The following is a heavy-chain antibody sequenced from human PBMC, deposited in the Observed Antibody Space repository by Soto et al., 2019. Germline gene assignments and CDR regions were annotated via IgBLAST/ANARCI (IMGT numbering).Heavy chain of an antibody. CDR1: GGSISSYY. CDR3: ARGGSTYYYYMDV. V-gene: IGHV4-59*01. CDR2: IYYSGST. J-gene: IGHJ6*03. Sequence: SETLSLTSTVSGGSISSYYWSWIRQPPGKGLEWIGYIYYSGSTNYNPSLKSRVTISVDTSKNQFSLKLSSVTAADTAVYYCARGGSTYYYYMDVWGKGTTVTVSS.